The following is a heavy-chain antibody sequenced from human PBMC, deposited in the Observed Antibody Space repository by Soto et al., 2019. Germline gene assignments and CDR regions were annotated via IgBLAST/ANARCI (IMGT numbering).Heavy chain of an antibody. CDR3: VRGDRFPYYYDSRGHQSAFDI. Sequence: SETLSLSCAVSGYSISSGYYWGWIRQPPGKGLEWIGSIYHSGSTYYNPSLKSRVTISVDTSKNQFSLKLSSVTAADTAVYYCVRGDRFPYYYDSRGHQSAFDIWGQGSMVT. CDR1: GYSISSGYY. V-gene: IGHV4-38-2*01. CDR2: IYHSGST. J-gene: IGHJ3*02. D-gene: IGHD3-22*01.